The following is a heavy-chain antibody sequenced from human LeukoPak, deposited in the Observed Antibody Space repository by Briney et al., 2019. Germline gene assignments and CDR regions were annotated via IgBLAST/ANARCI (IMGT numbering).Heavy chain of an antibody. CDR2: MSEGGNSV. J-gene: IGHJ4*02. D-gene: IGHD1-1*01. V-gene: IGHV3-48*02. CDR3: ARKITTGSPGGASDF. Sequence: PGGSLRLSCATSGFIFSHYGIHWVRQAPGKGLEWVSYMSEGGNSVYYADSVKGRFTISRDNAQNSVFLQMNSLRDEDTAIYYCARKITTGSPGGASDFWGQGTLVTVSS. CDR1: GFIFSHYG.